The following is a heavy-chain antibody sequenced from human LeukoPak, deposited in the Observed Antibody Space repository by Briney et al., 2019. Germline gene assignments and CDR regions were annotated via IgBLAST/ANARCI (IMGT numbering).Heavy chain of an antibody. V-gene: IGHV3-21*01. J-gene: IGHJ4*02. D-gene: IGHD3-3*01. CDR3: ARVHLEWLSSPFDY. CDR1: GFTFSSYS. Sequence: AGSLRLSCAASGFTFSSYSMNWVRQAPGKGLEWDSSISSSSSYIYYGDSVKGRFTISRDNANNSLYLTMNSLRAEDTAVYYCARVHLEWLSSPFDYWGQGTLVTVSS. CDR2: ISSSSSYI.